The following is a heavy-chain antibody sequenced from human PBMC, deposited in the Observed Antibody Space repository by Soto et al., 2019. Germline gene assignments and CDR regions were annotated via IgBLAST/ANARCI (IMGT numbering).Heavy chain of an antibody. CDR3: AHRFLRPVFGWVTTPAIYFDF. CDR1: GFSLTTSGVG. CDR2: IYWDDDK. D-gene: IGHD3-3*01. Sequence: QITLKESGPTVVKPTETLTLTCTFSGFSLTTSGVGVGWVRQSPGKAPEWLALIYWDDDKRYSTSLNSRLIITRDTSKNQVVLTMANVDPADTAPYPCAHRFLRPVFGWVTTPAIYFDFGGPGPPVVVSS. V-gene: IGHV2-5*02. J-gene: IGHJ4*02.